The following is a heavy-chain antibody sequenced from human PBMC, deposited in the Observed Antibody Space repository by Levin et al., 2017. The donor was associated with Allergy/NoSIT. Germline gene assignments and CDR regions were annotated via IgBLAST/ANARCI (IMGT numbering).Heavy chain of an antibody. Sequence: GESLKISCAASGFTFSSYVMSWVRQAPGKGLEWVSGISASGGNTYYADSVRGRFTISRDNSKNTLYLQMNSLRAEDTAIYYCAKAVWNYYYYYYMDVWGKGTTVTVSS. CDR3: AKAVWNYYYYYYMDV. CDR1: GFTFSSYV. CDR2: ISASGGNT. D-gene: IGHD1-1*01. V-gene: IGHV3-23*01. J-gene: IGHJ6*03.